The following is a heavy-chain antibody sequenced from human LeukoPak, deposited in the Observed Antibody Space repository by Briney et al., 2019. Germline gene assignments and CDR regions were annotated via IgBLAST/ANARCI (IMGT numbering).Heavy chain of an antibody. D-gene: IGHD3-10*01. J-gene: IGHJ3*02. Sequence: SLRLSCAASGFTFDDYAMHWVRQAPGKGLEWVSGISWNSGSIGYADSVKGRFTISRDNAKNSLYPQMNSLRAEDTALYYCAKALPYGSGSYQGAFDIWGQGTMVTVSS. V-gene: IGHV3-9*01. CDR3: AKALPYGSGSYQGAFDI. CDR1: GFTFDDYA. CDR2: ISWNSGSI.